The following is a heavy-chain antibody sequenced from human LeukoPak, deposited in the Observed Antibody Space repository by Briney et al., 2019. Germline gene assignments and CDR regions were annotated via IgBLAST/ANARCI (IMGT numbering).Heavy chain of an antibody. CDR2: IYYSGTA. J-gene: IGHJ4*03. Sequence: SETLSLTCSVSGDSISSFSYYWTWIRQPPGKGLEYIGSIYYSGTAYYSPSLRSRVVISADTSKNLFSLRLSSLTAADTAVYYCAYLGAYKRFDYWGHAIPVTVSS. CDR3: AYLGAYKRFDY. CDR1: GDSISSFSYY. D-gene: IGHD3-10*01. V-gene: IGHV4-39*01.